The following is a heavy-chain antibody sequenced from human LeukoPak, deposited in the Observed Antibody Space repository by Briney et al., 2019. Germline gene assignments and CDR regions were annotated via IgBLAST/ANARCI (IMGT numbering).Heavy chain of an antibody. CDR1: GFTVSSNY. CDR3: AKDSLYGSGSYHGYYFDY. CDR2: ISWNSGSI. J-gene: IGHJ4*02. D-gene: IGHD3-10*01. Sequence: GGSLRLSCAASGFTVSSNYMSWVRQAPGKGLEWVSGISWNSGSIGYADSVKGRFTISRDNAKNSLYLQMNSLRAEDTALYYCAKDSLYGSGSYHGYYFDYWGQGTLVTVSS. V-gene: IGHV3-9*01.